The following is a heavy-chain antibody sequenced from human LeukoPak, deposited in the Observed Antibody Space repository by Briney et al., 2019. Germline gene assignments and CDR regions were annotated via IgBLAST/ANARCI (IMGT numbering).Heavy chain of an antibody. CDR1: GGSFSGYY. Sequence: SETLSLTCAVYGGSFSGYYWSWIRQPPGKGLEWIGEINHSGSTNYNPSLKSRVTISVDTSKNQFSLKLSSVIAADTAVYYCARGHKGSGITFGGVIVPDYWGQGTLVTVSS. CDR3: ARGHKGSGITFGGVIVPDY. J-gene: IGHJ4*02. V-gene: IGHV4-34*01. D-gene: IGHD3-16*02. CDR2: INHSGST.